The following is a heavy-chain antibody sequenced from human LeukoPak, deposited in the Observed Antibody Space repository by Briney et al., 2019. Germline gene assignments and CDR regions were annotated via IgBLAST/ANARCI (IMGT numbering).Heavy chain of an antibody. CDR3: ARSNYGGKRWFDP. Sequence: ASVKVSCKASEYTFTSYDINWVRQATGQGLEWMGWMNHSSGSTGYAQKFQGRVTMTRDTSISTAYMELSSLRSEDTAVYFCARSNYGGKRWFDPWGQGTLVIVSS. J-gene: IGHJ5*02. V-gene: IGHV1-8*01. CDR1: EYTFTSYD. CDR2: MNHSSGST. D-gene: IGHD4-23*01.